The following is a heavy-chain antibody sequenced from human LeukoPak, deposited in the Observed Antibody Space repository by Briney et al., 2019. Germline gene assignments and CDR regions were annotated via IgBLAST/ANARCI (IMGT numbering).Heavy chain of an antibody. J-gene: IGHJ5*02. D-gene: IGHD6-13*01. CDR3: ARVAAAGDWFDP. CDR1: GYTFTGYY. V-gene: IGHV1-2*06. Sequence: PVASVKVSCKASGYTFTGYYMHWVRQAPGQGLEWMGRINPNSGGTNYAQKFQGRVTMTRDTSISTAYMELSRLRSDDTAVYYCARVAAAGDWFDPWGQGTLVTVSS. CDR2: INPNSGGT.